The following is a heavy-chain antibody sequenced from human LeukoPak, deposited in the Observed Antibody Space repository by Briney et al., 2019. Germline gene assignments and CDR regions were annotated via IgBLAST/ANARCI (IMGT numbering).Heavy chain of an antibody. CDR3: ARGERLGGDY. CDR2: AFYSGST. Sequence: SETLSLTCTVSGGSISSYYWSWIRQPPGKGLEWIGYAFYSGSTNYNPSLKSRVTILVDTSKNQFSLKLKSVTAADTAVYYCARGERLGGDYWGQGTLVTVSA. J-gene: IGHJ4*02. D-gene: IGHD3-16*01. CDR1: GGSISSYY. V-gene: IGHV4-59*01.